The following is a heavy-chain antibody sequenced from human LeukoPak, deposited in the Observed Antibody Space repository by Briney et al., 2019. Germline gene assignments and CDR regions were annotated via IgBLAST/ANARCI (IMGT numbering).Heavy chain of an antibody. CDR2: ISSSGSTI. J-gene: IGHJ4*02. D-gene: IGHD4/OR15-4a*01. V-gene: IGHV3-11*04. CDR3: AREGKEANDY. Sequence: GGSLRLSCAASEFTVSNNYVIWVRQAPGKGLEWVSYISSSGSTIYYADSVKGRFTTSRDNAKNSLYLQMNSLRAEDTAVYYCAREGKEANDYWGQGTLVTVSS. CDR1: EFTVSNNY.